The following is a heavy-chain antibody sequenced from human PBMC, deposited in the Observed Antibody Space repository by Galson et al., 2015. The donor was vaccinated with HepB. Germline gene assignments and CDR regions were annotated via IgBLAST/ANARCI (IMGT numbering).Heavy chain of an antibody. Sequence: SLRLSCAASGFTFSSYGMHWVRQAPGKGLEWVAVISYDGSNKYYADSVKGRFTISRDNSENTLYLQMNSLRAEDTAVYYCAKDKFTYYDYVWGNPPTTLDYWGQGTLVTVSS. D-gene: IGHD3-16*01. V-gene: IGHV3-30*18. CDR3: AKDKFTYYDYVWGNPPTTLDY. CDR2: ISYDGSNK. CDR1: GFTFSSYG. J-gene: IGHJ4*02.